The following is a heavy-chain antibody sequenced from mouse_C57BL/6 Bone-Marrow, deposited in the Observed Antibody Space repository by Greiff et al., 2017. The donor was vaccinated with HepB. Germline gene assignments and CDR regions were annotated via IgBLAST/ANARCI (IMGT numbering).Heavy chain of an antibody. CDR3: TPYYGSSYWYFDV. Sequence: DVQLVESGAELVRPGASVKLSCTASGFNIKDDYMHWVKQRPEQGLEWIGWIDPENGDTEYASKFQGKATITADTSSNTAYLQLSSLTSEDTAVYYCTPYYGSSYWYFDVWGTGTTVTVSS. CDR2: IDPENGDT. CDR1: GFNIKDDY. J-gene: IGHJ1*03. V-gene: IGHV14-4*01. D-gene: IGHD1-1*01.